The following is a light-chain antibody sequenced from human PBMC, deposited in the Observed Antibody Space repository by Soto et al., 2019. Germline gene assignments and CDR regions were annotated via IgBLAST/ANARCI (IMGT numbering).Light chain of an antibody. V-gene: IGKV3-15*01. Sequence: EIVMTQSPATLSVSPGESATLSCRASQSVSNNLTWYQQKPGQPPRLLIYGASTRATGVPGRFSGSGSGTEFTLTISSLQSEDLAVYDCQQYNNWPWAVGQGTRREIK. CDR2: GAS. CDR1: QSVSNN. CDR3: QQYNNWPWA. J-gene: IGKJ5*01.